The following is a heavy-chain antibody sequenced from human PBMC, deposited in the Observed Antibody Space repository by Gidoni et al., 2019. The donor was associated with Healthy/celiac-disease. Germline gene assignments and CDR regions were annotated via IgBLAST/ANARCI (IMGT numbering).Heavy chain of an antibody. D-gene: IGHD3-10*01. CDR3: ASSGITMVRGANPGAFDI. Sequence: QVQLQESGPGLVKPSQTLSLTCTVSGGSISRGSYYWSWIRQPAGKGLEWIGRIYTSGSTNYNPSLKSRVTISVDTSKNQFSLKLSAVTAADTAAYYCASSGITMVRGANPGAFDIWGQGTMVTVSS. J-gene: IGHJ3*02. V-gene: IGHV4-61*02. CDR1: GGSISRGSYY. CDR2: IYTSGST.